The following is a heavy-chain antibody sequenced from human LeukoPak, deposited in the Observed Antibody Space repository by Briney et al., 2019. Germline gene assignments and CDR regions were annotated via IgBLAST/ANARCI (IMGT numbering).Heavy chain of an antibody. Sequence: PGGSLRLSCAASGFTFSSYVMSWVRQAPGKGLEWVSGISGSGGSTYYADSVKGRFTISRDNSKNTLYLQMNSLRVEDTAVYYCTTDGPPWYNWNGDYWGQGTLVTVSS. CDR2: ISGSGGST. D-gene: IGHD1-20*01. CDR3: TTDGPPWYNWNGDY. CDR1: GFTFSSYV. J-gene: IGHJ4*02. V-gene: IGHV3-23*01.